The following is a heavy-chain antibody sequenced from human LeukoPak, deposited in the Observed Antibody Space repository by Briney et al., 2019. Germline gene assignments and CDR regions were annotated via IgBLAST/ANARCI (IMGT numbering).Heavy chain of an antibody. CDR3: ARQGGAGASPLDY. Sequence: GESLKISCKGSGYSFTSYWIAWVRQMPGKGLEWMGIIYPDDSDTRYSPSFQGQVTISADKSIGTAYLQWTSLQASHTAMYYCARQGGAGASPLDYWGQGTLVTVSS. V-gene: IGHV5-51*01. J-gene: IGHJ4*02. D-gene: IGHD1-26*01. CDR2: IYPDDSDT. CDR1: GYSFTSYW.